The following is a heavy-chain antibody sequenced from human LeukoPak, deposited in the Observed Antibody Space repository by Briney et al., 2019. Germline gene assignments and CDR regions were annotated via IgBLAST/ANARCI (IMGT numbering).Heavy chain of an antibody. CDR2: ISYDGSNK. V-gene: IGHV3-30-3*01. Sequence: PGGSLRLSRAASGFIFSSYAMTWVRQAPGKGLEWVAVISYDGSNKYYADSVKGRFTISRDNSKNTLYLQMNSLRAEDTAVYYCARDRPPIAADDRFDPWGQGTLVTVSS. CDR3: ARDRPPIAADDRFDP. D-gene: IGHD6-13*01. J-gene: IGHJ5*02. CDR1: GFIFSSYA.